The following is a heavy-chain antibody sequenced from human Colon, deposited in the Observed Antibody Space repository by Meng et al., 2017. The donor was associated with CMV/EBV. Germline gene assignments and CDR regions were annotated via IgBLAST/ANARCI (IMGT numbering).Heavy chain of an antibody. CDR3: ARDQGGGYDSSGSYYFDY. D-gene: IGHD3-22*01. J-gene: IGHJ4*02. CDR2: MHYSGST. CDR1: NGSVSSGSYY. V-gene: IGHV4-39*07. Sequence: SETLSLTCTVSNGSVSSGSYYWGWIRQPPGKGLEWIASMHYSGSTYYNPSLKSRVTISVDTSKNQFSLKLSSVTAAETAVYYCARDQGGGYDSSGSYYFDYWGQGTLVTVSS.